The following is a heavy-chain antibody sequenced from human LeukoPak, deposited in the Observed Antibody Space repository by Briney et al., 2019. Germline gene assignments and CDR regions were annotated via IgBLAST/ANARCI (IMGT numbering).Heavy chain of an antibody. CDR1: GFTFSSYG. CDR2: ISYDGSNK. Sequence: GGSLRLSCAASGFTFSSYGMHWVRQAPGKGLEWVAVISYDGSNKYYADSVKGRFTISRDNSKNTLYLQMNSLRAEDTAVYYCAKFPAEVDIWGQGTMVTVCS. V-gene: IGHV3-30*18. CDR3: AKFPAEVDI. J-gene: IGHJ3*02.